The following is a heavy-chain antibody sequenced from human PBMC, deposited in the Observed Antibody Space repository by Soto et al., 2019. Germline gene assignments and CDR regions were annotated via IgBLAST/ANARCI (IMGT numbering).Heavy chain of an antibody. D-gene: IGHD3-10*01. Sequence: GGSLRLTCAASGFTFSSYSMNWVRQAPGKGLEWVSSISSSSSYIYYADSVKGRFTISRDNAKNSLYLQMNSLRAEDTAVYYCARVTMVRGVTKNFDYWGQGTLVTVSS. V-gene: IGHV3-21*01. CDR1: GFTFSSYS. J-gene: IGHJ4*02. CDR3: ARVTMVRGVTKNFDY. CDR2: ISSSSSYI.